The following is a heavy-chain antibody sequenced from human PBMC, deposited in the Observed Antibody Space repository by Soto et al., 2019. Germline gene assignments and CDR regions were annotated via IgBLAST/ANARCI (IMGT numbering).Heavy chain of an antibody. D-gene: IGHD1-26*01. CDR1: GFTFSSYA. Sequence: QVQLVESGGGVVQPGRSLRLSCAASGFTFSSYAMHWVRQAPGKGLEWVAVISYDGSNKYYADSVKGRFTISRDNSKNTLYLQMNSLRAEDTAVYYCATSGESGSYSESLFDYWGQGTLVTVSS. CDR3: ATSGESGSYSESLFDY. J-gene: IGHJ4*02. V-gene: IGHV3-30-3*01. CDR2: ISYDGSNK.